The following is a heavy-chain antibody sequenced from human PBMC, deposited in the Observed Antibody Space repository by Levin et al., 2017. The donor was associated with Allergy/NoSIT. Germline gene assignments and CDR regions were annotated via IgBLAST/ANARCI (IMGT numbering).Heavy chain of an antibody. V-gene: IGHV1-46*01. CDR2: INPSGGST. D-gene: IGHD2-2*01. J-gene: IGHJ4*02. CDR1: GYTFTSYY. CDR3: ARSGRSWVVVPAAADY. Sequence: ASVKVSCKASGYTFTSYYMHWVRQAPGQGLEWMGIINPSGGSTSYAQKFQGRVTMTRDTSTSTVYMELSSLRSEDTAVYYCARSGRSWVVVPAAADYWGQGTLVTVSS.